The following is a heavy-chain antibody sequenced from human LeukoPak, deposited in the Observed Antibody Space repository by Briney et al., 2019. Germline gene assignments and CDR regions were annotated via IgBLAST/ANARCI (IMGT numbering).Heavy chain of an antibody. Sequence: GGSLRLSCAASGFTFGNAWMNWVRQTPGKGLEWVGRIKSKSDGRTTDYAAPVKGRFTISRDDSKNTVYLQMNSLNTEDTAAYYCTTISTPIRGAFDIWGQGKMVTVSS. V-gene: IGHV3-15*01. CDR1: GFTFGNAW. CDR2: IKSKSDGRTT. J-gene: IGHJ3*02. D-gene: IGHD2-2*01. CDR3: TTISTPIRGAFDI.